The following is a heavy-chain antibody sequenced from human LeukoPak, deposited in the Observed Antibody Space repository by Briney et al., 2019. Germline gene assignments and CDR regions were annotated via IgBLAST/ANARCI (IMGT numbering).Heavy chain of an antibody. V-gene: IGHV3-9*01. J-gene: IGHJ4*02. CDR2: ISWNSGSI. CDR1: GFTFDDYA. Sequence: SLRLSCAASGFTFDDYAMHWVRQAPGKGLEWVSGISWNSGSIGYADSVKGRFTISRDNAKNSLYLQMNSLRAEDTAVYYCAREDATALDYWGQGTLVTVSS. CDR3: AREDATALDY. D-gene: IGHD4-17*01.